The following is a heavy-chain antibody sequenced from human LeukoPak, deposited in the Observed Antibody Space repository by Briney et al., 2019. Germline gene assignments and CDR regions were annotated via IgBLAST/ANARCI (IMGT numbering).Heavy chain of an antibody. CDR3: AKEAVVAAVYFDY. V-gene: IGHV3-30*02. CDR1: GFTFSSYG. CDR2: IRYDGSNK. D-gene: IGHD2-15*01. Sequence: GGSLRLSCAASGFTFSSYGMHWVRQALGKGLEWVAFIRYDGSNKYYADSVKGRFTISRDNSKNTLYLQMNSLRAEDTAVYYCAKEAVVAAVYFDYWGQGTLVTVSS. J-gene: IGHJ4*02.